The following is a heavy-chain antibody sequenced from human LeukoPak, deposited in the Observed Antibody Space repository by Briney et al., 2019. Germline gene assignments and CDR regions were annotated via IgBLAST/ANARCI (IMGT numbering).Heavy chain of an antibody. D-gene: IGHD2-2*01. V-gene: IGHV4-59*01. J-gene: IGHJ3*02. CDR3: ARAKYQLDAFGI. CDR1: GGSISSYY. Sequence: SETLSLTCTVSGGSISSYYWSWIRQPPGKGLEWIGYIYYSGSTTYNPSLKSRVTMSVDTSKNQFSLKLSSVTAADTAVYYCARAKYQLDAFGIWGQGTMVTVSS. CDR2: IYYSGST.